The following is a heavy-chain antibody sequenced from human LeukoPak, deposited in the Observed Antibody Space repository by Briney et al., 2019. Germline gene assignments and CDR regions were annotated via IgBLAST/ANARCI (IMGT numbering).Heavy chain of an antibody. CDR1: TFTFSSYG. Sequence: QPGRSLRLSCAASTFTFSSYGMHWVRQAPGKGLEWVAFIWFDGTNRYYADSVKGRFTISRDNSKNTLYLQINSLRAEDTAVYYCARDRGSGSYEGYYFDYWGQRTLVTVSS. V-gene: IGHV3-33*01. CDR3: ARDRGSGSYEGYYFDY. J-gene: IGHJ4*02. CDR2: IWFDGTNR. D-gene: IGHD3-10*01.